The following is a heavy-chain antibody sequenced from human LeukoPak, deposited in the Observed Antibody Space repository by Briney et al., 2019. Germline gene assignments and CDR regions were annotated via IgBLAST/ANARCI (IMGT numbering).Heavy chain of an antibody. V-gene: IGHV3-48*03. J-gene: IGHJ4*02. CDR3: ARGDYYDSLDYFDY. Sequence: GGSLILSCAASGFTFSSYEMNWVRQAPGKGPEWVSYISSSGSTIYYADSVKGRFTISRDNAKNSLYLQMNSLRAEDTAVYYCARGDYYDSLDYFDYWGQGTLVTVSS. CDR1: GFTFSSYE. D-gene: IGHD3-22*01. CDR2: ISSSGSTI.